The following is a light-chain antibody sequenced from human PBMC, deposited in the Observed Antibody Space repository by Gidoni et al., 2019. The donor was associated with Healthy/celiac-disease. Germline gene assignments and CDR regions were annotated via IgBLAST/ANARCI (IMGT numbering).Light chain of an antibody. J-gene: IGKJ1*01. Sequence: DIQMTQSLSSLSASVGDRVTITCRASQSISSYLNWYQQKPGKAPTLLIYAASSLQSGVPSRFSGSGSGTDFTLTISSLQPEDFATYYCQQSYSTPWTFGQGTKVEIK. CDR3: QQSYSTPWT. CDR1: QSISSY. CDR2: AAS. V-gene: IGKV1-39*01.